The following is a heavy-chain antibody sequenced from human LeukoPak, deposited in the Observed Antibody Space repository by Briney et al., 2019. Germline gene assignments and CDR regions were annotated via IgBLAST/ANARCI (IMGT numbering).Heavy chain of an antibody. CDR1: GYTFTSYD. CDR2: MSPNSGNT. CDR3: ARAPPKDPYYYYYYMDV. J-gene: IGHJ6*03. Sequence: ASVKVSCKASGYTFTSYDINWVRQATGQGLEWMGWMSPNSGNTGYAQKFQGRVTMTRNTSISTAYMELSSLRSEDTAVYYCARAPPKDPYYYYYYMDVWGKGTTVTVSS. V-gene: IGHV1-8*01.